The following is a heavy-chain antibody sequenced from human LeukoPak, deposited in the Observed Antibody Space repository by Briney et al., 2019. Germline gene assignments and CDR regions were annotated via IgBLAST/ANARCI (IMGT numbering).Heavy chain of an antibody. CDR2: ISNTGSTI. J-gene: IGHJ4*02. CDR3: ARGGAADY. V-gene: IGHV3-48*03. CDR1: GFTFSSYE. D-gene: IGHD1-26*01. Sequence: GGSLRLSCAASGFTFSSYEMNWVRQALGKGLEWVSYISNTGSTIYYADSVKGRFTISRDNAKNSLYLQMNSLRAEDTAAYYCARGGAADYWGQGTLVTVSS.